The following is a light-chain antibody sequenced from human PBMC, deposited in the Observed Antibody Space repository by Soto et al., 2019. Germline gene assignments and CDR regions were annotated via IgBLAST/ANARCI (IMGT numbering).Light chain of an antibody. CDR1: QSVSSSY. V-gene: IGKV3-20*01. CDR2: GAS. J-gene: IGKJ1*01. CDR3: QQYAGSRT. Sequence: IVLTQSPGTLSLSPGERATLSCRASQSVSSSYLAWYQQKPGQAPRLLIYGASSRATGIPDRFSGSGSGTDFTLTIRRLEPEDFAVYYCQQYAGSRTFGQGTKVEIK.